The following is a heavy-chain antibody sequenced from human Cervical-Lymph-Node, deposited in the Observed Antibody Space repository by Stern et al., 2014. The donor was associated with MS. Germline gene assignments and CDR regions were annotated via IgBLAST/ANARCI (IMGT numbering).Heavy chain of an antibody. V-gene: IGHV4-31*03. J-gene: IGHJ5*02. CDR2: LHYNEST. Sequence: QVQLQESGPGLVKPSQTLSLTCTVSGGSISSGGYYWSWIRQHPGKGLEGIGYLHYNESTYYNPSLKSRVTISVDTSKSQFSLKLSSVTAADTAVYYCARDLRYYYDSSGYYYRWFDPWGQGTLVTVSS. CDR3: ARDLRYYYDSSGYYYRWFDP. CDR1: GGSISSGGYY. D-gene: IGHD3-22*01.